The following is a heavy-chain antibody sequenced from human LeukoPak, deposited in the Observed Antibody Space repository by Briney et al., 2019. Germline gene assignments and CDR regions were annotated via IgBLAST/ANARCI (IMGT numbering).Heavy chain of an antibody. CDR2: IIPIFGTA. J-gene: IGHJ6*03. CDR3: ARGGIAAAGTYYYYYYMDV. CDR1: GGTFSSYA. Sequence: ASVKVSCKASGGTFSSYAISWVRQAPGQGLEWKGGIIPIFGTANYAQKFQGRVTITADKSTSTAYMGLSSLRSEDTAVYYCARGGIAAAGTYYYYYYMDVWGKGTTVTVSS. V-gene: IGHV1-69*06. D-gene: IGHD6-13*01.